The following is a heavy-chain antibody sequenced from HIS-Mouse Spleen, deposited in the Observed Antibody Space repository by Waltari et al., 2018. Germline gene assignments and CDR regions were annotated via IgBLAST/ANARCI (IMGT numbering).Heavy chain of an antibody. Sequence: EVQLVESGGGLVQPGGSLRLSWAASAFTFSSYWMGWVRQAPGKGLEWVANIKQDGSEKYYVDSVKGRFTISRDNAKNSLYLQMNSLRAEDTAVYYCAREGDSGSYFDYWGQGTLVTVSS. CDR1: AFTFSSYW. CDR3: AREGDSGSYFDY. CDR2: IKQDGSEK. D-gene: IGHD1-26*01. J-gene: IGHJ4*02. V-gene: IGHV3-7*01.